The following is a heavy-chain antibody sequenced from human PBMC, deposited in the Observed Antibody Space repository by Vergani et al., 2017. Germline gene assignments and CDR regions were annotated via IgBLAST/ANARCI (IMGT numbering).Heavy chain of an antibody. J-gene: IGHJ6*02. V-gene: IGHV4-61*02. CDR3: ARDQGRLLWYGDEIYYYYCGMDV. Sequence: QVQLQESGPGLVKPSQTLSLTCTVSGGPISSGSYYWSWIRQPAGKGLEWIGRIYTSGSTNYNPSLKSRVTISVNTSKNQFSLKLSSVTAAHTAVYYCARDQGRLLWYGDEIYYYYCGMDVWGQGTTVTVSS. D-gene: IGHD3-10*01. CDR2: IYTSGST. CDR1: GGPISSGSYY.